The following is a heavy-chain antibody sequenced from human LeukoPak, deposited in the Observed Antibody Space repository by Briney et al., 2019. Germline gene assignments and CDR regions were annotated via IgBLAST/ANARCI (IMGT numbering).Heavy chain of an antibody. CDR3: TYSSTSAPLYYYYGMDV. CDR1: GYTFTSYG. D-gene: IGHD2-2*01. Sequence: ASVKVSCKASGYTFTSYGISWVRQAPGQGLEWMGWISAYNGNTNYAQKLQGRVTMTTDTSTSTAYMELRSLRSDDTAVYYCTYSSTSAPLYYYYGMDVWGQGTTVTVSS. CDR2: ISAYNGNT. J-gene: IGHJ6*02. V-gene: IGHV1-18*01.